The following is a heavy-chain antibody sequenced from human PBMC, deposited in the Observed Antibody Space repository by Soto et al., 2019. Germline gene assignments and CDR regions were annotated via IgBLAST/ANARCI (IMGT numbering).Heavy chain of an antibody. CDR2: IYYTGST. J-gene: IGHJ4*02. Sequence: SETLSLTCTVSGGSITNYYWSWIRQPAGQGLQFIGYIYYTGSTNYNPSLKSRVTISVDTSKNQFSLKLSSVTAADTAVYYCARVGRTSWNGGVDYWGQGTLVTVS. V-gene: IGHV4-59*01. D-gene: IGHD2-2*01. CDR3: ARVGRTSWNGGVDY. CDR1: GGSITNYY.